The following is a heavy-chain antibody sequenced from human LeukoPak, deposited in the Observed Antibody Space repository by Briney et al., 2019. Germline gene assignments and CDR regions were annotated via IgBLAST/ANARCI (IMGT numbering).Heavy chain of an antibody. V-gene: IGHV4-59*01. J-gene: IGHJ4*02. Sequence: SEALSLTCTLSGVSITNYSWSWIRHPPGKGLEWIGYIHYTGGTNYNPSLRSRVTMSVDTSKNQFSLKLSFVTAADTAVYYCARGTVTTGYFDYWGQGNLVTVSS. CDR1: GVSITNYS. CDR2: IHYTGGT. D-gene: IGHD4-11*01. CDR3: ARGTVTTGYFDY.